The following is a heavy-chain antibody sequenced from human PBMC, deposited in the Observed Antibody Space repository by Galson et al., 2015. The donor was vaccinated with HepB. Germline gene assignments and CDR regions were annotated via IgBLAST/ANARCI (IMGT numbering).Heavy chain of an antibody. Sequence: SVKVSCKASGYTFTSYGISWVRQAPGQGLEWMGWISAYNGNTNYAQKLQGRVTMTTDTSTSTAYMELRSLRSDDTAVYYCARHLRGDYANAEYFQHWGQGTLVTVSS. V-gene: IGHV1-18*01. D-gene: IGHD4-17*01. J-gene: IGHJ1*01. CDR1: GYTFTSYG. CDR2: ISAYNGNT. CDR3: ARHLRGDYANAEYFQH.